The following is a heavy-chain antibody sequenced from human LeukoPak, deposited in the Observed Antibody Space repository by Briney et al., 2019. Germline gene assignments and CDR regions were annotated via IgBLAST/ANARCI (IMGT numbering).Heavy chain of an antibody. J-gene: IGHJ4*02. Sequence: SETLSFTCTVSGGSISSYYWSWIRQPPGKGLEWIGYIYYSGSTNYNSSLKSRVTMSVDTSKNQFSLKLSSATAADTAAYYCARGYCSGGTCYRTFFDYWGQGTLVTVSS. D-gene: IGHD2-15*01. CDR2: IYYSGST. V-gene: IGHV4-59*01. CDR3: ARGYCSGGTCYRTFFDY. CDR1: GGSISSYY.